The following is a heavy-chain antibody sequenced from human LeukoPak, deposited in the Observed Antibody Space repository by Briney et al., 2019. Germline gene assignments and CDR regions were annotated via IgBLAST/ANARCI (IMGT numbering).Heavy chain of an antibody. V-gene: IGHV3-33*01. CDR2: IWYDGSNK. Sequence: PGGSLRLSCLSSGFTFSSYGMHWVRQAPGKGLEWVAFIWYDGSNKYYADSVKGRFTISRDYSENTLYLQMSSLRAEDTALYYCARDSGYGYNTFPTADYWGQGILVTVSS. CDR3: ARDSGYGYNTFPTADY. J-gene: IGHJ4*02. CDR1: GFTFSSYG. D-gene: IGHD5-24*01.